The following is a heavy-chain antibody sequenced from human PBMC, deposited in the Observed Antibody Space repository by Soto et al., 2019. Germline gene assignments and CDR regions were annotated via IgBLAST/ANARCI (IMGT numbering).Heavy chain of an antibody. CDR3: TTVMGDTYYYDSSGYYNWFDP. CDR2: IKSKTDGGTT. D-gene: IGHD3-22*01. J-gene: IGHJ5*02. V-gene: IGHV3-15*01. Sequence: LRLSCAASGFTFSNAWMSWVRQSPWKWLEWVGRIKSKTDGGTTDYAAPVKGRFTISRDDSKNTLYLQMNSLKTEDTAVYYCTTVMGDTYYYDSSGYYNWFDPWGQGTLVSVSS. CDR1: GFTFSNAW.